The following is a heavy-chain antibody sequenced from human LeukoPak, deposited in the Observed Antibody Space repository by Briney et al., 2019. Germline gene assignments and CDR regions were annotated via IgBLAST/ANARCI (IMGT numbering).Heavy chain of an antibody. J-gene: IGHJ4*02. Sequence: GGSLRLSCATSGFTFDDYGMNWVRKAPGKALEWVSGINWNGGSTGYADSVKGRFTISRDNAKNSLYLQMNSLRAEDTALYYCARDRSYGYYFDYWGQGTLVTVSS. V-gene: IGHV3-20*04. CDR1: GFTFDDYG. CDR3: ARDRSYGYYFDY. D-gene: IGHD1-26*01. CDR2: INWNGGST.